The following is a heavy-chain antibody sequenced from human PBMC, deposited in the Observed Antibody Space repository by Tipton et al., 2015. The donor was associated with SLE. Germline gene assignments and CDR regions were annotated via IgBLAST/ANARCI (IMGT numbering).Heavy chain of an antibody. V-gene: IGHV4-59*03. J-gene: IGHJ4*02. CDR2: ISYSGRT. CDR1: GGSISSYY. Sequence: TLSLTCTVSGGSISSYYWSWIRQPPGKGLEWIGGISYSGRTNYNPSLRSRVTLSIDTSKNQFSLRLTSVTAADTAVYYCATELFRAYTSGWGPDYWGQGTLVTVSS. CDR3: ATELFRAYTSGWGPDY. D-gene: IGHD6-19*01.